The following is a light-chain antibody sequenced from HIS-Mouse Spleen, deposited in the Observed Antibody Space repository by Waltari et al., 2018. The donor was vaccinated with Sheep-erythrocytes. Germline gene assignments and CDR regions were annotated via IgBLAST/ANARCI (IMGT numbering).Light chain of an antibody. CDR3: NSRDSSGNHLGVV. V-gene: IGLV3-19*01. J-gene: IGLJ2*01. CDR1: SLRRYY. CDR2: GKN. Sequence: SSELTQDPAVSVALGQTVRITCTGHSLRRYYASWFQQKPGQAPVLVIYGKNNRPSGIPDRFSGSSSGNTASLTITGAQAEDEADFYCNSRDSSGNHLGVVFGGGTKLTVL.